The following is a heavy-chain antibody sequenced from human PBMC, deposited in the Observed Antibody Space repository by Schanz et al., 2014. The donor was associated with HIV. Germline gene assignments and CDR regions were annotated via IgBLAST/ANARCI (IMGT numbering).Heavy chain of an antibody. D-gene: IGHD3-22*01. CDR1: GGSISSGGYS. CDR2: ISYSGSA. J-gene: IGHJ4*02. V-gene: IGHV4-31*03. Sequence: QVQLQESGPGLVKPSQTLSLTCNVSGGSISSGGYSWSWIRQRPGKGLEWIGYISYSGSASFNPSLRSRVDIFLHTSATLFSLDLRSVTAADTAVYFCASAPHNYDSSGSYNGGWYFFDFWGQGTLVTVSS. CDR3: ASAPHNYDSSGSYNGGWYFFDF.